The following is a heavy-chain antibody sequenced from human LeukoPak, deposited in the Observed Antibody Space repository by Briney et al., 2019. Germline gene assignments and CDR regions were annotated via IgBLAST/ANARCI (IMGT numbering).Heavy chain of an antibody. V-gene: IGHV4-59*01. D-gene: IGHD3-3*01. CDR2: IHYSGSP. Sequence: LETLSLTCTVSGGSNYWSWIRQPPGKGLEWIGYIHYSGSPNYNPSLKSRVTISVDTSKNQFSLKLSSVTAADTAVYYCARVLLSNYDFWSGYSNWFDPWGQGTLVTVSS. J-gene: IGHJ5*02. CDR3: ARVLLSNYDFWSGYSNWFDP. CDR1: GGSNY.